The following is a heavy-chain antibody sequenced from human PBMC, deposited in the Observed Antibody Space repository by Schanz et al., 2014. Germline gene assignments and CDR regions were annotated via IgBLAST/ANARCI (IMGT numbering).Heavy chain of an antibody. D-gene: IGHD2-2*01. CDR2: ISDSGDST. CDR1: GFTFSDYY. Sequence: QVFLAESGGGVVQPGRSLRLSCAASGFTFSDYYMTWIRQAPGKGLEWVSDISDSGDSTHYADSVKGRFTISRDNAKNSLFLQMNSLSAEDTAVDYCAQAAPASTYLDSWVLGTLGTVSS. J-gene: IGHJ4*02. V-gene: IGHV3-11*01. CDR3: AQAAPASTYLDS.